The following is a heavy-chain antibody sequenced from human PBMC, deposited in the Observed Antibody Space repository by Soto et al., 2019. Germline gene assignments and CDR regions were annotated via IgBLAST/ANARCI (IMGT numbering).Heavy chain of an antibody. V-gene: IGHV4-59*08. Sequence: SETLSLTCTVSGGSISTYYWSWIRQPPGKGLECIGYIYYSGITNYNPSLKSRVTISVDTSKNQFSLKLNSVTAADTAVYYCARHSTRSCDYWGQGTLVTVSS. J-gene: IGHJ4*02. CDR1: GGSISTYY. CDR3: ARHSTRSCDY. CDR2: IYYSGIT.